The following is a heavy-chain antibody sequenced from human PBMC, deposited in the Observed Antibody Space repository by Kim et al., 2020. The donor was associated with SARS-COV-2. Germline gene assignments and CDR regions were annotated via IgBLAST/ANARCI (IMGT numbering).Heavy chain of an antibody. D-gene: IGHD6-13*01. CDR1: GFTFSSFT. CDR3: AKKGIPTRGHWFFDL. J-gene: IGHJ2*01. V-gene: IGHV3-23*01. CDR2: LRDTGSNT. Sequence: GGSLRLSCAASGFTFSSFTMTWVRQAPGKGLEWVSSLRDTGSNTFYADSVKGRFTISRDNSKNTLYLQMNSLRPEDTAVYYCAKKGIPTRGHWFFDLGGRGTLVTVS.